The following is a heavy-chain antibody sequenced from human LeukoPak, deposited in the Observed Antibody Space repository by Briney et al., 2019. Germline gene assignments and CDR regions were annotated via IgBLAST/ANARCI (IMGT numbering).Heavy chain of an antibody. V-gene: IGHV4-30-4*07. D-gene: IGHD1-26*01. CDR2: MYYSGST. CDR3: ARVNSGSYSDGWFDP. J-gene: IGHJ5*02. CDR1: GGSISSGDYS. Sequence: SETLSLTCAVSGGSISSGDYSWSWIRQPPGKGLEWIGYMYYSGSTYSNLSLKSRVTISVDTSKNQFSLKLSSVTAADTAVYYCARVNSGSYSDGWFDPWGQGTLVTVSS.